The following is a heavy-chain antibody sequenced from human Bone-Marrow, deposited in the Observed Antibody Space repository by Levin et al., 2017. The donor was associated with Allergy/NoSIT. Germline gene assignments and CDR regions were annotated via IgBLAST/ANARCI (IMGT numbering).Heavy chain of an antibody. D-gene: IGHD2-15*01. V-gene: IGHV3-33*01. CDR1: GFTFSSHA. CDR2: IWHDGSSK. CDR3: ARDLCSGARCYAYYYMDV. Sequence: GESLKISCAASGFTFSSHAMHWVRQAPGKGLEWVAVIWHDGSSKYYVDSVKGRFTISRDNSKNTLYLQMNSLRVEDTAFYYCARDLCSGARCYAYYYMDVWGKGTTVTVAS. J-gene: IGHJ6*03.